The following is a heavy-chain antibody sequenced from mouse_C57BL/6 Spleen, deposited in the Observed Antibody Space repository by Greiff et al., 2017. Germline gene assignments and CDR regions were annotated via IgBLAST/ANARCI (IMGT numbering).Heavy chain of an antibody. D-gene: IGHD1-1*01. CDR3: TRRDYYGSSYYAMDY. CDR2: IDPETGGT. Sequence: QVQLQQSGAELVRPGASVTLSCKASGYTFTDYEMHWVKQTPVHGLEWIGAIDPETGGTAYNQKFKGKAILTADKSSSTAYIELRSLTSEDSAVYYCTRRDYYGSSYYAMDYWGQGTSVTVSS. V-gene: IGHV1-15*01. J-gene: IGHJ4*01. CDR1: GYTFTDYE.